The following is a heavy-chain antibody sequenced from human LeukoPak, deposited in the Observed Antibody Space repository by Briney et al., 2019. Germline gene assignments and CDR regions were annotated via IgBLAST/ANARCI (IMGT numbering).Heavy chain of an antibody. J-gene: IGHJ6*03. D-gene: IGHD2-2*01. CDR3: ANQPIVVVPAAMQNYYYYYMDV. V-gene: IGHV3-23*01. Sequence: GGSLRLSCAASGFTFGSYAMSWVRQAPGKGLEWVSAISGSGGSTYYADSVKGRFTISRDNSKNTLYLQMNSLRAEDTAVYYCANQPIVVVPAAMQNYYYYYMDVWGKGTTVTVSS. CDR1: GFTFGSYA. CDR2: ISGSGGST.